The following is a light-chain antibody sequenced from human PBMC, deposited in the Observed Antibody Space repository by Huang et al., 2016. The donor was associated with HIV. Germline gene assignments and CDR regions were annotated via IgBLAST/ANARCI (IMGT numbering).Light chain of an antibody. CDR3: QQYFNYPF. V-gene: IGKV1-8*01. Sequence: AIQMTQSPSSLSASTGDRVTITCRASQNIANYLAWYQQKPGTVPRLLIHGATTLHTGVPSRCSGSGSGTDFALNISCLQSEDFVTYYCQQYFNYPFFGPGTRLEI. J-gene: IGKJ5*01. CDR1: QNIANY. CDR2: GAT.